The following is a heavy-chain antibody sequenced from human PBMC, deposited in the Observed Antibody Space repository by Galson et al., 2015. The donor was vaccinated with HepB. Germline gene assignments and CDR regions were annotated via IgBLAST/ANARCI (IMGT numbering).Heavy chain of an antibody. V-gene: IGHV3-21*01. CDR1: GYTFSDYS. CDR2: ISSASSYI. CDR3: TRDGSGNRPESYFDY. Sequence: SLRLSCAASGYTFSDYSMNWVRQAPGKGLEWVSFISSASSYIHYADSVKGRFTISRDNAKNSLYLQMNSLRAKDTAVYYCTRDGSGNRPESYFDYWGQGTLVTVSS. J-gene: IGHJ4*02. D-gene: IGHD5-18*01.